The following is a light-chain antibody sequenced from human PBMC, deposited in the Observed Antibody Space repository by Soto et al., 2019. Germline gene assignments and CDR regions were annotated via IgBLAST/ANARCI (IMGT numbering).Light chain of an antibody. Sequence: QALVTQEPSLTVPPGGTVTLTCGSSTGAVTSGHYPYWFQQKPGQAPRTLIYDTSNKHSWTPARFSGSLLGGKAALTLSGAQPEDEAEYYCLLSYSGAHVVFGGGTKLTVL. CDR2: DTS. J-gene: IGLJ2*01. V-gene: IGLV7-46*01. CDR1: TGAVTSGHY. CDR3: LLSYSGAHVV.